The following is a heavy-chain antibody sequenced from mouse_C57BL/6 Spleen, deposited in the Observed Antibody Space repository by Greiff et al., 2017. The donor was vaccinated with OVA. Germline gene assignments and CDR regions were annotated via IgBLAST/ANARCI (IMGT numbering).Heavy chain of an antibody. V-gene: IGHV2-5*01. D-gene: IGHD3-3*01. J-gene: IGHJ4*01. CDR1: GFSLTSYG. Sequence: VQVVESGPGLVQPSQSLSITCTVSGFSLTSYGVHWVRQSPGKGLEWLGVIWRGGSTDYNAAFMSRLSITKDNSKSQVFFKMNSLQADDTAIYYCAKNGGTHYYAMDYWGQGTSVTVSS. CDR2: IWRGGST. CDR3: AKNGGTHYYAMDY.